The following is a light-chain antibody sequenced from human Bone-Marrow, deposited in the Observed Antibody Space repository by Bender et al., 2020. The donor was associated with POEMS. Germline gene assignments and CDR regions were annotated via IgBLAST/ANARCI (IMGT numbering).Light chain of an antibody. J-gene: IGLJ1*01. CDR1: ALPKQY. CDR3: QSVDSSGTYV. V-gene: IGLV3-25*03. CDR2: KDN. Sequence: SSELTQPPSVSVSPGQTARITCSGDALPKQYAYWYQQKPGQAPVLVIYKDNERPSEIPERFSGSSSGTTVTLTISGVQAEDEADYYCQSVDSSGTYVFGTGTKVTVL.